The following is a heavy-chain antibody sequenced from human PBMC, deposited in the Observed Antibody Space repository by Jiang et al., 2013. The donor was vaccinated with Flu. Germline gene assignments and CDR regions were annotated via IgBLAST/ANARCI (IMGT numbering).Heavy chain of an antibody. CDR1: GGSISSSSYY. CDR3: ARIVDTAMVPYWYFDL. J-gene: IGHJ2*01. CDR2: FYYSGST. V-gene: IGHV4-39*01. Sequence: ETLSLTCTVSGGSISSSSYYWGWIRQPPGKGLEWIGSFYYSGSTYYNPSLKSRVTISVDTSKNQFSLKLSSVTAADTAVYYCARIVDTAMVPYWYFDLWGRGTLVTVSS. D-gene: IGHD5-18*01.